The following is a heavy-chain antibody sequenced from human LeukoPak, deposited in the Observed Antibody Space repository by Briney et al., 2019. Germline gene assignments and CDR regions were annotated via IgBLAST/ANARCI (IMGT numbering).Heavy chain of an antibody. J-gene: IGHJ4*02. CDR2: ISGSGERT. V-gene: IGHV3-23*01. D-gene: IGHD6-13*01. CDR3: AKDSVPGIAADDY. CDR1: GFTFSSHE. Sequence: GASLRLSCAASGFTFSSHELTWVRQAPNKGLEWVSAISGSGERTHYADSVKGRFTISRDNSRNILYLQMNNLGAEDTAIYYCAKDSVPGIAADDYWGQGTLVTVSS.